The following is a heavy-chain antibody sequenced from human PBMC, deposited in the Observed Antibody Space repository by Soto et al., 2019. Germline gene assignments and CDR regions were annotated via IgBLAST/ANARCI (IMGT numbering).Heavy chain of an antibody. J-gene: IGHJ6*02. Sequence: ASVKVSCKASGYTFTGYYMHWVRQAPGQGLEWMGWINPNSGGTNYAQKFRGWVTMTRDTSISTAYMGLRSLRSDDTAVYYCAREGYCISTSCRHYDYYGMDVWGQGTTVTVSS. V-gene: IGHV1-2*04. CDR2: INPNSGGT. CDR3: AREGYCISTSCRHYDYYGMDV. CDR1: GYTFTGYY. D-gene: IGHD2-2*01.